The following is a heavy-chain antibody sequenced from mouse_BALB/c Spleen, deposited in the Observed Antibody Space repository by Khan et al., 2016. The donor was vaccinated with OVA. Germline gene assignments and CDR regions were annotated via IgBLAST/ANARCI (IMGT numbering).Heavy chain of an antibody. CDR3: ATKSTIASY. V-gene: IGHV1-4*01. J-gene: IGHJ2*01. Sequence: QVQLQQPGAELVKPGASVKMSCKASGYTFTSYTMHWVKQRPGQGLEWIGYINPSSGYTKYNQKFKDKATLTADKSSSTAYMQLSSLTSEDSAVYYCATKSTIASYWGQGTTLTVSS. D-gene: IGHD3-1*01. CDR2: INPSSGYT. CDR1: GYTFTSYT.